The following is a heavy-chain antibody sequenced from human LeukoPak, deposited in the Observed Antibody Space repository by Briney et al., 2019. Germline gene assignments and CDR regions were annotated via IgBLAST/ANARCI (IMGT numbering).Heavy chain of an antibody. CDR1: GFNITNYG. CDR2: ISYDGSNK. V-gene: IGHV3-30*18. Sequence: PGGSLRLSCAASGFNITNYGMHWVRQAPGKGLEWVAVISYDGSNKYYADSVKGRFTISRDNSKNTLYLQMNSLRAEDTAVYYCAKAHRGPAVTTGGMDVWGQGTTVTVSS. CDR3: AKAHRGPAVTTGGMDV. D-gene: IGHD4-17*01. J-gene: IGHJ6*02.